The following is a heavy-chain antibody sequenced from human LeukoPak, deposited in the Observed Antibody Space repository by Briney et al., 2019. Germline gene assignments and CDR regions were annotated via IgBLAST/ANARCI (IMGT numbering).Heavy chain of an antibody. D-gene: IGHD6-13*01. V-gene: IGHV4-59*01. CDR3: ARGLSSSSWYSGYYFDY. CDR1: GGSISSYY. Sequence: ETLSLTCTVSGGSISSYYWSWIRQPPGKGLEWIGYIYYSGSTNYNPSPKSRVTISVDTSKNQFSLKLSSVTAADTAVYYCARGLSSSSWYSGYYFDYWGQGTLVTVSS. J-gene: IGHJ4*02. CDR2: IYYSGST.